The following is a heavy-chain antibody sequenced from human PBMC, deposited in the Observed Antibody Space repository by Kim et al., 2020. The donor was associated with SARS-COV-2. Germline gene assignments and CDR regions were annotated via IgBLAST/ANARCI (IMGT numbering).Heavy chain of an antibody. D-gene: IGHD3-16*01. CDR1: GYPFTRSA. V-gene: IGHV7-4-1*02. CDR3: ARVWGRDSYFAF. CDR2: INTKTGKA. Sequence: ASVKVSCKTSGYPFTRSALHWVRQAPGQGLELMGWINTKTGKATYAQGFSGRFFFSLDPSVTTAFMQISGFKPEATAVFFFARVWGRDSYFAFWGKGPLV. J-gene: IGHJ4*02.